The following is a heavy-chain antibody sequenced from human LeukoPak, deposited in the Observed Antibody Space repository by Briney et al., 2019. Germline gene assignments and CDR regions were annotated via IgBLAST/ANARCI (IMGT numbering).Heavy chain of an antibody. CDR1: GFTFSSYG. CDR3: ARDPGRLLRASFVDY. CDR2: IWYDGSNK. V-gene: IGHV3-33*01. J-gene: IGHJ4*02. D-gene: IGHD2-15*01. Sequence: GGSLRLSCAASGFTFSSYGMHWVRQAPGKGLEWVAVIWYDGSNKYYADSVKGRFTISRDNSKNTLYLQMNSLRAEDTAVYYCARDPGRLLRASFVDYWGQGTLVTVSS.